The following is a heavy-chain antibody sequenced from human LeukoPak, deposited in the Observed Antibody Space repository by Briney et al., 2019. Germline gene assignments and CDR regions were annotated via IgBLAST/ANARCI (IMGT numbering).Heavy chain of an antibody. D-gene: IGHD5-24*01. CDR3: AKDPGMATQGYYYGMDV. Sequence: PGGCLRLSCAASGFTFSSYGMHWVRQAPGKGLEWVAVTSYDGSNKYYADSVKGRFTISRDNSKNTLYLQMNSLRAEDTAVYYCAKDPGMATQGYYYGMDVWGQGTTVTASS. J-gene: IGHJ6*02. CDR1: GFTFSSYG. CDR2: TSYDGSNK. V-gene: IGHV3-30*18.